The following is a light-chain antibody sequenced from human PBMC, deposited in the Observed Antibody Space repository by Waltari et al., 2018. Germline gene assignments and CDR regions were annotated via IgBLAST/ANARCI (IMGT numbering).Light chain of an antibody. CDR3: AAWDSSLSAVV. J-gene: IGLJ2*01. V-gene: IGLV1-51*01. Sequence: QSVLTQPPSVSAAPGPKVTIPCSGSRPNIGTNYVSWSPQPPGTAPKLLIYANNKRPSGNPDRFSGSNSGTSATLGITGLQTGDEADFYCAAWDSSLSAVVFGGGTKLTVL. CDR2: ANN. CDR1: RPNIGTNY.